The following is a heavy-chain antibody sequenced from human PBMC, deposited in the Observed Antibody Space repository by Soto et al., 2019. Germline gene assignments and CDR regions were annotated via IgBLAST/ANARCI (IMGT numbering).Heavy chain of an antibody. D-gene: IGHD3-10*01. CDR2: INPNSGGT. CDR3: ARDLXSPETEGLYYYYYGLDV. J-gene: IGHJ6*02. Sequence: ASVKVSCKASGYTFTGYYMHWVRQAPGQGLEWMGWINPNSGGTNYAQKFQGRVTMTRDTSISTAYMELSRLRSDDTAMYYCARDLXSPETEGLYYYYYGLDVWGQGTTVTVSS. CDR1: GYTFTGYY. V-gene: IGHV1-2*02.